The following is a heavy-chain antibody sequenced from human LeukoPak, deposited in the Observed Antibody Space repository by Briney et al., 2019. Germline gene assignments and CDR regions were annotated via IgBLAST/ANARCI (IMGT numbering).Heavy chain of an antibody. D-gene: IGHD2-15*01. CDR2: FDPEDGET. J-gene: IGHJ3*02. V-gene: IGHV1-24*01. CDR1: GYTFTSYY. CDR3: AGVVAAGNDAFDI. Sequence: ASVKVSCKASGYTFTSYYMHWVRQAPGKGLEWMGGFDPEDGETIYAQKFQGRVTMTEDTSTDTAYMELSSLRSEDTAVYYCAGVVAAGNDAFDIWGQGTMVTVSS.